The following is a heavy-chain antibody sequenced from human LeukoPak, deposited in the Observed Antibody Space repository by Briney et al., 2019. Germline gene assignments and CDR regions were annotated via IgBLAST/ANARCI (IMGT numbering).Heavy chain of an antibody. V-gene: IGHV4-30-4*08. J-gene: IGHJ3*02. CDR2: IYYSGST. D-gene: IGHD3-22*01. CDR1: GGSISSGDYY. Sequence: SQTLSLTCTVSGGSISSGDYYWSWIRQPPGKGLEWIGYIYYSGSTYYNPSLKSRVTISVDTSKNQFSLKLSSVTAADTAVYYCASFNYYDSSGYYHVLEAFDIWGQGTMVTVSS. CDR3: ASFNYYDSSGYYHVLEAFDI.